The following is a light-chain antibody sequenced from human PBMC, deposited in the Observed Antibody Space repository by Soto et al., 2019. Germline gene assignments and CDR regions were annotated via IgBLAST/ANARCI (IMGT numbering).Light chain of an antibody. J-gene: IGKJ2*01. CDR2: GAS. V-gene: IGKV3-15*01. CDR3: QQYNNWPYT. Sequence: DIVMTQSPATLSVSPGERATLSCRASQSVSSNLAWYQQKPGQAPRLLIYGASTRATGIPVRFTGSGSGTDFTLTISSLQSEDFAVYYCQQYNNWPYTFGQGTKLEIK. CDR1: QSVSSN.